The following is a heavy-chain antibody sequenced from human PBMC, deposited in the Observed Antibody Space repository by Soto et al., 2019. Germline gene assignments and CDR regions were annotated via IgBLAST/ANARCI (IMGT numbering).Heavy chain of an antibody. CDR3: ARDQGETTKLRFLEWLLYARIDY. D-gene: IGHD3-3*01. V-gene: IGHV3-21*01. CDR1: GFTFSSYS. J-gene: IGHJ4*02. Sequence: GGSLRLSCAASGFTFSSYSMNWVRQAPGKGLEWVSSISSSSSYIYYADSVKGRFTISRDNAKNSLYLQMNSLRAEDTAVYYCARDQGETTKLRFLEWLLYARIDYWGQGTLVTVSS. CDR2: ISSSSSYI.